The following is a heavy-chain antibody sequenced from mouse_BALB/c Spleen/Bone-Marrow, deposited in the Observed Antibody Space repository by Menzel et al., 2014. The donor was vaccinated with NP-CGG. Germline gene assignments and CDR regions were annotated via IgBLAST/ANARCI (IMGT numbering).Heavy chain of an antibody. J-gene: IGHJ2*01. CDR1: CYSFTGYF. CDR2: INPYNGDT. D-gene: IGHD1-1*01. CDR3: ARSGYYGSSYFDY. V-gene: IGHV1-20*02. Sequence: EVQLQQSGPELVKPGASVKISCKASCYSFTGYFMNWVMQSHGKSLEWIGRINPYNGDTFYNQKFKGKATLTVDKSSSTAHMELRSLASEDSAVYYCARSGYYGSSYFDYWGQGTTLTVSS.